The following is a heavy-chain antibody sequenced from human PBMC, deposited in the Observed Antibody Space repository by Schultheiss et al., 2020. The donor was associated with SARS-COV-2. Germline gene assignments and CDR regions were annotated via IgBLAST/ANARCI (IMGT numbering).Heavy chain of an antibody. CDR1: GFTFSSYA. Sequence: GGSLRLSCAASGFTFSSYAMSWVRQAPGKGLEWVSVIYSGGSTYYADSVKGRFTISRDNSKNTLYLQMNSLRAEDTAVYYCARAGDGYYYYYMDVWGKGTTVTVSS. CDR3: ARAGDGYYYYYMDV. D-gene: IGHD7-27*01. CDR2: IYSGGST. V-gene: IGHV3-66*01. J-gene: IGHJ6*03.